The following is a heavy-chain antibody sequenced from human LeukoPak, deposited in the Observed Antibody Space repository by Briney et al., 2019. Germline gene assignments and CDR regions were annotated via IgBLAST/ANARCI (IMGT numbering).Heavy chain of an antibody. CDR1: GFTFRKYW. D-gene: IGHD1-26*01. CDR3: ARERLLR. Sequence: PGGFLRLSCAASGFTFRKYWLHWVRQAPGKGLVWVSRINPDDESTSYADSVKGRFTISRDNAKNSLYLQMNSLRAEDTAVYYCARERLLRWGQGTLVTVSS. J-gene: IGHJ4*02. CDR2: INPDDEST. V-gene: IGHV3-74*01.